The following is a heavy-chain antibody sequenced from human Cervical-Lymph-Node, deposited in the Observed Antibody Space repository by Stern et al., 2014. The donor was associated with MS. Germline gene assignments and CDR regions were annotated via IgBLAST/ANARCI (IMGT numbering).Heavy chain of an antibody. D-gene: IGHD1-7*01. CDR3: ARLAELSPYYYYYGMDV. CDR2: IKQDGSEK. V-gene: IGHV3-7*01. CDR1: GFTFSSYW. Sequence: EVQLVESGGGLVQPGGSLRLSCAASGFTFSSYWMSWVRQAPGKGLEWVANIKQDGSEKYYVDSVKGRFTISRDNAKNSLYLQMNSLRAEDTAVYYCARLAELSPYYYYYGMDVWGQGTTVTVSS. J-gene: IGHJ6*02.